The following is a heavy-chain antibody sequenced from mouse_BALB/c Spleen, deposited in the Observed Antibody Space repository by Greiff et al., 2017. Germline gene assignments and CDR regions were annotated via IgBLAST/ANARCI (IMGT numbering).Heavy chain of an antibody. D-gene: IGHD2-1*01. CDR2: IWAGGST. V-gene: IGHV2-9*02. Sequence: VMLVESGPGLVAPSQSLSITCTVSGFSLNSYGVHWVRQPPGKGLEWLGVIWAGGSTNYNSALMSRLSISKDNSKSQVFLKMNSLQTDDTAMYYCARVLLYPGFAMDYWGQGTSVTVSS. J-gene: IGHJ4*01. CDR3: ARVLLYPGFAMDY. CDR1: GFSLNSYG.